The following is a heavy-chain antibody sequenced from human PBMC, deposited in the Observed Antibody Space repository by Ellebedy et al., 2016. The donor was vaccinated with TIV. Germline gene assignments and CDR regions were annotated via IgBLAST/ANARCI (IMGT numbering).Heavy chain of an antibody. CDR1: GFTFSSYW. CDR3: ATYASGSAVD. CDR2: INSDGGVT. V-gene: IGHV3-74*01. J-gene: IGHJ1*01. Sequence: GGSLRLSXAASGFTFSSYWMHWVRQASGKGLVWVSRINSDGGVTNYADSVKDRFTISRDNAKNTLFLQMSTLRVDDTAVYYCATYASGSAVDWGQGTLVTVSS. D-gene: IGHD2-8*01.